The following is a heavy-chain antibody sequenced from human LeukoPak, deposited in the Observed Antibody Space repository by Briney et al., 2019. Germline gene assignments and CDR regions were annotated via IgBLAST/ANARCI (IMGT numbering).Heavy chain of an antibody. CDR3: ARQETILLPGIVTSYFDP. V-gene: IGHV4-61*02. J-gene: IGHJ5*02. CDR2: IYTSEST. CDR1: GDSISSGRHY. Sequence: PSQTLSLTCAVSGDSISSGRHYWSWIRQPAGKGLEWIGRIYTSESTNYNPSLKSRVTISVDTSKNQFSLKLSSVTAADTAVYYCARQETILLPGIVTSYFDPWGQGTLVTVSS. D-gene: IGHD2-15*01.